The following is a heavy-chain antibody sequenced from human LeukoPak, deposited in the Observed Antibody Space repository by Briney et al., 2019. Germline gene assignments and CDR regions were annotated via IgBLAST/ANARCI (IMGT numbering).Heavy chain of an antibody. CDR2: INPNSGGT. Sequence: GASVKVSCKASGYTFTGYYIHWVRQAPGQGLEWMGWINPNSGGTNYAQKFQGRVTMTRDTSISTAYMELSRLRSDDTAVYYCARAMQYPHNWFDPWGQGTLVTVSS. V-gene: IGHV1-2*02. CDR3: ARAMQYPHNWFDP. D-gene: IGHD2-2*01. CDR1: GYTFTGYY. J-gene: IGHJ5*02.